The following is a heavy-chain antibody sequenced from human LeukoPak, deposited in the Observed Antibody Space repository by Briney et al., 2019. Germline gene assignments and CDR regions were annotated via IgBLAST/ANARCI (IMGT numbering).Heavy chain of an antibody. CDR1: GGTFSSYA. J-gene: IGHJ3*02. D-gene: IGHD2-15*01. CDR3: ARGVGYCSGGSCYGEAFDT. CDR2: IIPIFGTA. V-gene: IGHV1-69*13. Sequence: ASVKVSCKASGGTFSSYAISWVRQAPGQGLEWMGGIIPIFGTANYAQKFQGRVTITADESTSTAYMELSSLRSEDTAVYYCARGVGYCSGGSCYGEAFDTWGQGTMVTVSS.